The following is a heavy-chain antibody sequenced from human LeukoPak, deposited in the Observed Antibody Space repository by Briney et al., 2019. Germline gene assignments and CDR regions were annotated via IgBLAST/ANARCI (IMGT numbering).Heavy chain of an antibody. CDR2: IIPIFGTA. J-gene: IGHJ4*02. Sequence: SVKVSCKASGGTFSSYAISWVRQAPGQGLEWMGGIIPIFGTANYAQKFQGRVTITADESTSTAYMELGSLRSEDTAVYYCARDPEAQYYDFWSGYFDYWGQGTLVTVSS. CDR1: GGTFSSYA. CDR3: ARDPEAQYYDFWSGYFDY. D-gene: IGHD3-3*01. V-gene: IGHV1-69*01.